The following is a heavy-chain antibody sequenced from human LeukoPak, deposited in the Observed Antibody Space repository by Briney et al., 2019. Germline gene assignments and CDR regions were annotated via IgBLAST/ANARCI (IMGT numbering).Heavy chain of an antibody. Sequence: GGSLRLSCAASGFTFSSYAMSWVRQAPGKGLEWVSAISGSGGSTYYADSVKGRFTISRDNSKNTLYLQMNSLRAEDTAVYYCIRGGSYQIYDFWGQGTMVTVSS. CDR1: GFTFSSYA. D-gene: IGHD1-26*01. CDR2: ISGSGGST. V-gene: IGHV3-23*01. J-gene: IGHJ3*01. CDR3: IRGGSYQIYDF.